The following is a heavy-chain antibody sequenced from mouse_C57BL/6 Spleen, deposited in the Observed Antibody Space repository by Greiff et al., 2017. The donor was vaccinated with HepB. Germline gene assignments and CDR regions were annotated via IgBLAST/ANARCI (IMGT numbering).Heavy chain of an antibody. V-gene: IGHV1-81*01. D-gene: IGHD2-14*01. CDR1: GYTFTSYG. J-gene: IGHJ2*01. CDR2: IYPRSGNT. CDR3: AREDLGYYRDY. Sequence: VQLQESGAELARPGASVKLSCKASGYTFTSYGISWVKQRTGQGLEWIGEIYPRSGNTYYNEKFKGKATLTADKSSSTAYMELRSLTSEDSAVYFCAREDLGYYRDYWGQGTTLTVSS.